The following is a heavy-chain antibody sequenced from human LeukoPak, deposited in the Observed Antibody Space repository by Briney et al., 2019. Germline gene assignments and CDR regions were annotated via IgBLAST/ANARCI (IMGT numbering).Heavy chain of an antibody. Sequence: ASVKVSCKASGYTFTSYGISWVRQAPGQGLEWMGWISAYNGNTSYAQKLQGRVTMTTDTSTSTAYMELRSLRSDDTAVYYCARDVRQGSGWSTSLYYYYGMDVWGQGTTVTVSS. CDR3: ARDVRQGSGWSTSLYYYYGMDV. CDR1: GYTFTSYG. D-gene: IGHD6-19*01. CDR2: ISAYNGNT. V-gene: IGHV1-18*01. J-gene: IGHJ6*02.